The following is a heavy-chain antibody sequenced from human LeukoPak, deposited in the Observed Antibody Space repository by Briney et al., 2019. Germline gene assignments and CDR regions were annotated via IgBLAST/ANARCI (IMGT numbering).Heavy chain of an antibody. CDR2: ISGSGGST. D-gene: IGHD2-2*01. Sequence: GGSLRLSCAASGFTFSSYAMSWVRQAPGKGLEWVSAISGSGGSTYYADSVKGRFTISRDNSKNTLYLQMNSLRAEDTAVYYCAKGRGYCSSTSCFGSDYWGQGTLVTVSS. J-gene: IGHJ4*02. V-gene: IGHV3-23*01. CDR3: AKGRGYCSSTSCFGSDY. CDR1: GFTFSSYA.